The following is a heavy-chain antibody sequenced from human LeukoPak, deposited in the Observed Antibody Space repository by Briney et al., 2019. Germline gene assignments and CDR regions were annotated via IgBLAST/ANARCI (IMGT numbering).Heavy chain of an antibody. CDR1: GFTFSTYG. J-gene: IGHJ4*02. D-gene: IGHD3-10*01. Sequence: PGGSLRLSCVASGFTFSTYGMHWVRQAPGRGLEWVAGVTYDGNNKYYADSVKGQFTISRDNSKNTVYLQMNSLRAEDTAVFYCAKGPLSSERLSTFDYWGQGTLVTVSS. V-gene: IGHV3-30*18. CDR2: VTYDGNNK. CDR3: AKGPLSSERLSTFDY.